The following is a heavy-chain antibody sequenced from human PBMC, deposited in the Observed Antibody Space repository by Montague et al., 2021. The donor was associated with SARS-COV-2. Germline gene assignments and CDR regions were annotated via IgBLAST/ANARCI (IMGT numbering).Heavy chain of an antibody. J-gene: IGHJ6*02. CDR1: GGSTSGYY. CDR3: ARLLRSCSNGVCRTYYYYYAMDV. D-gene: IGHD2-8*01. Sequence: SETLSLTCTVSGGSTSGYYWSWIRQSPGKGLEWIGYIYYSGSTKYNPFLESRVTVSVDRSKNQVSLKLSSVTPADTAVYYCARLLRSCSNGVCRTYYYYYAMDVWGQGTTVTVSS. CDR2: IYYSGST. V-gene: IGHV4-59*01.